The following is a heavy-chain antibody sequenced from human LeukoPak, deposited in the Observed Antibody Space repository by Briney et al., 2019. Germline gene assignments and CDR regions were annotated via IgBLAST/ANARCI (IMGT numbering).Heavy chain of an antibody. CDR3: ARAAMVRGVDYFDS. Sequence: GGSLRLSCAASGFTFSSYAMSWVRQAPGRGLEWVSVISGSGGATYYADSVKGRFTISRDNSKNTLYLQMNSLRAEDTAVYYCARAAMVRGVDYFDSWGQGTLVTVSS. D-gene: IGHD3-10*01. J-gene: IGHJ4*02. CDR1: GFTFSSYA. CDR2: ISGSGGAT. V-gene: IGHV3-23*01.